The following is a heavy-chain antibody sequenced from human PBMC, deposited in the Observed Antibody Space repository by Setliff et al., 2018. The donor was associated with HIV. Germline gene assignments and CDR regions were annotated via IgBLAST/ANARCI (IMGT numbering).Heavy chain of an antibody. Sequence: PGESLKISCKGSGYSFTSHWIAWVRQMPGQGLEWMGIIYPSDSATAYSPSFQGQITISADKSITTAYLQWSSLKASDTAMYYCARTSGARTTDYWGQGTLVTVSS. J-gene: IGHJ4*02. V-gene: IGHV5-51*01. CDR2: IYPSDSAT. CDR1: GYSFTSHW. CDR3: ARTSGARTTDY. D-gene: IGHD1-1*01.